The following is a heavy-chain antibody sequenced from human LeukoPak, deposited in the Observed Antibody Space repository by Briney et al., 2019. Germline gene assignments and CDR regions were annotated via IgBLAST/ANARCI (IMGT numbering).Heavy chain of an antibody. CDR2: ISYDGSNK. Sequence: GSLRLSCAASGFTFSSYAMSWVRQAPGKGLEWVAVISYDGSNKYYADSVKGRFTISRDNSKNTLYLQMNSLRAEDTAVYYCAKDAGMGLVPFDYWGQGTLVTVSS. CDR1: GFTFSSYA. V-gene: IGHV3-30*04. CDR3: AKDAGMGLVPFDY. J-gene: IGHJ4*02. D-gene: IGHD6-13*01.